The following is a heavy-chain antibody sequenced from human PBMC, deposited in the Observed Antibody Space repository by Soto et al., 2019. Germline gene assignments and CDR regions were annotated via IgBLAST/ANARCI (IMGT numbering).Heavy chain of an antibody. CDR2: TYYRSKWYN. CDR3: ARGIAVAGPRYYFDY. CDR1: GYSVSSNSAA. V-gene: IGHV6-1*01. D-gene: IGHD6-19*01. Sequence: QTLSLPCAISGYSVSSNSAAWNLIRPSPSRGLEWLGRTYYRSKWYNDYAVSVKSRITINPDTSKNQFSLQLNSVTPEDTAVYYCARGIAVAGPRYYFDYWGQGTLVTVSS. J-gene: IGHJ4*02.